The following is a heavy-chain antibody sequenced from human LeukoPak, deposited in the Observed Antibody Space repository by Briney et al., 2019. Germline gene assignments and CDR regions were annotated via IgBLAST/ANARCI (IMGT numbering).Heavy chain of an antibody. CDR2: ITPNIGGT. V-gene: IGHV1-2*02. J-gene: IGHJ4*02. D-gene: IGHD2-2*02. Sequence: ASVKVSCKASGYTFSDYYIHWVRLAPGQGLEWMGWITPNIGGTNYAQKFQGRVTMTRDTSISTAYMGLSRLRPGDTAVYYCGRGENLLVPPAIIDYWGQGTLVTVSS. CDR1: GYTFSDYY. CDR3: GRGENLLVPPAIIDY.